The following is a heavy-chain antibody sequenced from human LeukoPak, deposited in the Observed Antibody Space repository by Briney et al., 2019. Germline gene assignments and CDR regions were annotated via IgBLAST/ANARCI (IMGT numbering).Heavy chain of an antibody. J-gene: IGHJ5*02. V-gene: IGHV4-59*01. D-gene: IGHD6-19*01. CDR2: IYYSGST. CDR1: GGSISSYY. CDR3: ARRQWLGRADGNNWFDP. Sequence: SETLSLTCTVSGGSISSYYWSWIRQPPGKGLEWIGYIYYSGSTNYNPSLKSRVTISVDTSKNQFSLKLSSVTAADTAVYYCARRQWLGRADGNNWFDPWGQGTLVTVSS.